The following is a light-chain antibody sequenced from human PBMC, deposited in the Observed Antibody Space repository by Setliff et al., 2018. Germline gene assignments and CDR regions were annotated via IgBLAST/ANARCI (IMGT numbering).Light chain of an antibody. CDR3: SSYAGSNNFV. CDR2: DVS. CDR1: SSDVGGYNS. V-gene: IGLV2-14*03. Sequence: QSVLTQPASVSGSPGQSITISCTGTSSDVGGYNSVSWYQQHPGKAPKLMIYDVSNRPSGVSNRFSGSKSGNTASLTISGLQAEDEADYYCSSYAGSNNFVVGTGTKVTVL. J-gene: IGLJ1*01.